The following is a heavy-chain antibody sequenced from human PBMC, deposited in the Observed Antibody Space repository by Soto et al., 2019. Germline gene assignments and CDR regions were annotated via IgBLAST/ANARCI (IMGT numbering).Heavy chain of an antibody. D-gene: IGHD6-19*01. J-gene: IGHJ6*02. CDR3: ARDLAAVAAYYYYYGMDV. CDR1: GFTFSSYA. CDR2: ISYDGSNK. V-gene: IGHV3-30-3*01. Sequence: PGGSLRLSCAASGFTFSSYAMHWVRQAPGKGLEWVAVISYDGSNKYYADSVKGRFTISRDNSKNTLYLQMNSLRAEDTAVYYCARDLAAVAAYYYYYGMDVWGQGTTVTAP.